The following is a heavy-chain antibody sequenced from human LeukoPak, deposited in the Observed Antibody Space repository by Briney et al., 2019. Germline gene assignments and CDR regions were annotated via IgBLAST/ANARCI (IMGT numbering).Heavy chain of an antibody. CDR3: ARHNDYYVVGGMDV. CDR1: GGSISSYY. Sequence: SETLSLTCTVSGGSISSYYWSWIRKPPGKGLEWIGYIYYSGSTNYNPSLKSRVTISVDTSKNQFSLKLSSVTAADTAVYYCARHNDYYVVGGMDVWGQGTTVTVSS. V-gene: IGHV4-59*08. D-gene: IGHD3-10*02. J-gene: IGHJ6*02. CDR2: IYYSGST.